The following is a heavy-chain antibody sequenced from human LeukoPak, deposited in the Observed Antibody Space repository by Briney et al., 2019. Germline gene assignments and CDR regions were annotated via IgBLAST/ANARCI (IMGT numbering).Heavy chain of an antibody. CDR3: ASRWGYYFDY. Sequence: SETLSLTCAVYGGSFSGYHWSWIRQPPGKGLEWIGEIHHSGSTTYNPSPNSRVTISVDTSKNQFSLKLSSVTAADTAVYYWASRWGYYFDYWGQGTLVTVSS. CDR1: GGSFSGYH. V-gene: IGHV4-34*01. J-gene: IGHJ4*02. D-gene: IGHD4-23*01. CDR2: IHHSGST.